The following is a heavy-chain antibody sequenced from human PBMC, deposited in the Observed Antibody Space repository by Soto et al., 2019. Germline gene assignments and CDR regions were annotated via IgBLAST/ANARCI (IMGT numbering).Heavy chain of an antibody. Sequence: QVQLVEAGGGVVQSGGSLRLSCEASGFAFSGYGMNWVRQAPGKGLEWVATISFDGSNQDYAASVKGRFTISRDNSKRALYLQLSSLSAEDTAVYYCSRFYGGNSYSVFDKWGQGTMVTVSS. CDR3: SRFYGGNSYSVFDK. CDR1: GFAFSGYG. J-gene: IGHJ3*02. CDR2: ISFDGSNQ. V-gene: IGHV3-30*03. D-gene: IGHD4-17*01.